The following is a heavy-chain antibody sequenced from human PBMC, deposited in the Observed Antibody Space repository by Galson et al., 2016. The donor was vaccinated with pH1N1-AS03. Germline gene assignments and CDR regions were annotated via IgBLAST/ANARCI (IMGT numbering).Heavy chain of an antibody. D-gene: IGHD6-13*01. CDR3: ARGDGNSWHNWFDT. CDR2: ITGDNRKT. J-gene: IGHJ5*02. V-gene: IGHV1-18*04. Sequence: SVKVSCKASGYTFLSYAISWVRQAPGQRLEWMGWITGDNRKTKHSPKFQGRVAMNADTVTDTAYMELSSLRSDDTAVYCCARGDGNSWHNWFDTWGQGTLVSVSS. CDR1: GYTFLSYA.